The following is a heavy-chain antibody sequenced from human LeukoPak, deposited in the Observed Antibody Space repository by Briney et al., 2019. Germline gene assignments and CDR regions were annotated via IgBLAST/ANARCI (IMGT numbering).Heavy chain of an antibody. Sequence: GGSLRLSCAASGFFFDDYGMSWVRQAPGKGLEWVSRINSNGDNTHYADSVKGRFTISRDNAKNSLYLQMNSLMAEGTALYYCARDGGWYKRGLDYFYYYMDVWGKGTTVTVS. J-gene: IGHJ6*03. CDR2: INSNGDNT. CDR3: ARDGGWYKRGLDYFYYYMDV. D-gene: IGHD6-19*01. V-gene: IGHV3-20*04. CDR1: GFFFDDYG.